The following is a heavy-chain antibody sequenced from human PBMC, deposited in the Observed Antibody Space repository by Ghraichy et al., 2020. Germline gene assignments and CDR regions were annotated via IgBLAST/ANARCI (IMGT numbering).Heavy chain of an antibody. Sequence: GGSLRLSCAASGFTFSSYWMSWVRQAPGKGLEWVANIKQDGSEKYYVDSVKGRFTISRDNAKNSLYLQMNSLRAEDTAVYYCAPCGGDCYLDYWGQGTLVTVSS. J-gene: IGHJ4*02. CDR2: IKQDGSEK. V-gene: IGHV3-7*01. CDR3: APCGGDCYLDY. D-gene: IGHD2-21*02. CDR1: GFTFSSYW.